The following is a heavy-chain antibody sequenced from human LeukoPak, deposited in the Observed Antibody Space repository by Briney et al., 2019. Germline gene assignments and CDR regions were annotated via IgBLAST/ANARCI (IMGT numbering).Heavy chain of an antibody. V-gene: IGHV1-18*01. Sequence: ASVKVSCKASGYTFTSYGISWVRQAPGQGLEWMGWISAYNGNTNYAQKLQGRVTMTTDTSTSTAYMELRSPRSDDTAVYYCARELYLYYDFWSGYYRNYYYYMDVRGKGTTVTVSS. CDR3: ARELYLYYDFWSGYYRNYYYYMDV. D-gene: IGHD3-3*01. CDR2: ISAYNGNT. CDR1: GYTFTSYG. J-gene: IGHJ6*03.